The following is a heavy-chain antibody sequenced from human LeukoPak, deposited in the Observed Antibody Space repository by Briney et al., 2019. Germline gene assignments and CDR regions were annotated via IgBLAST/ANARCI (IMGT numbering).Heavy chain of an antibody. CDR1: GNTLSEFS. CDR3: ATDLLAGGLKTFDP. J-gene: IGHJ5*02. V-gene: IGHV1-24*01. CDR2: FDPEVGET. Sequence: ASVKVSCKVTGNTLSEFSMHWVRQSPGKGLEWIGGFDPEVGETVYAQKFQGRVTMTEDTSTETAYMELSSLRSEDTAVYYCATDLLAGGLKTFDPWGQGTLVTVSS.